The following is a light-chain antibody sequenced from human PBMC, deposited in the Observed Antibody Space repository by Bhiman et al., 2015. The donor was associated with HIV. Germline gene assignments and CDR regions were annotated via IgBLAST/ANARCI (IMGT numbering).Light chain of an antibody. CDR1: GSDVGGYNH. CDR2: DVS. Sequence: QSALTQPASVSGSPGQSITISCTGTGSDVGGYNHVSWYQQHPGKAPKLMIYDVSNRPSGVSNRFSGSKSGNTASLTISGLQGEDEADYYCSSYTSRNTLVFGGGTKLTVL. CDR3: SSYTSRNTLV. J-gene: IGLJ3*02. V-gene: IGLV2-14*03.